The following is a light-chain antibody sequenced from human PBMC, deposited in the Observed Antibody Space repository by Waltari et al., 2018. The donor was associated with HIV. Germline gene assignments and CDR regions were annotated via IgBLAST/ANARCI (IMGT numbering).Light chain of an antibody. J-gene: IGLJ1*01. CDR2: EVN. V-gene: IGLV2-23*02. Sequence: QSALTQPASVSGSLGQSISISCSGSSSDLGLYNLVHWYQVSPGKAPKLIIHEVNKRPSGVSDRFSGSKSGKTASLTISGLQTEDEADYYCCSYAGDSNYVFGTGTKVTVL. CDR1: SSDLGLYNL. CDR3: CSYAGDSNYV.